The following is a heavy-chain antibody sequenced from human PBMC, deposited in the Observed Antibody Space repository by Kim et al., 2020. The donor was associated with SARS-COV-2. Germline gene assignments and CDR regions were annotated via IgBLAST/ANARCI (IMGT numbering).Heavy chain of an antibody. J-gene: IGHJ4*02. CDR2: ISGSGGST. CDR1: GFTFSSYA. CDR3: AKDTAGQGYFDWLLSALDY. V-gene: IGHV3-23*01. Sequence: GGSLRLSCAASGFTFSSYAMSWVRQAPGKGLEWVSAISGSGGSTYYADSVKGRFTISRDNSKNTLYLQMNSLRAEDTAVYYCAKDTAGQGYFDWLLSALDYWGQGTLVTVSS. D-gene: IGHD3-9*01.